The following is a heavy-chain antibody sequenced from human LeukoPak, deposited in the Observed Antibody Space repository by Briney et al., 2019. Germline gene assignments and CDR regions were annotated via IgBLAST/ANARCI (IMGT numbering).Heavy chain of an antibody. CDR3: ARRSMVRGVIIVKGDDAFDI. J-gene: IGHJ3*02. D-gene: IGHD3-10*01. CDR2: ISGYNGNT. V-gene: IGHV1-18*01. Sequence: ASVKVTCKASGYTFTSYGISWVRQAPGQGLEWMGWISGYNGNTDYAQKIQGRVTMTTDTSTRTAYMELRSLRADDTAVYYCARRSMVRGVIIVKGDDAFDIWGQGTVVTVSS. CDR1: GYTFTSYG.